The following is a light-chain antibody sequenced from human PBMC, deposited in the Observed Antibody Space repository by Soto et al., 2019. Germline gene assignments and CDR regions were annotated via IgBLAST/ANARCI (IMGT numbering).Light chain of an antibody. J-gene: IGLJ3*02. V-gene: IGLV2-14*01. CDR2: EVT. Sequence: QSALTQPASVSGSPGQSVTISCTGTSSDIGGYNYVSWYQQHLDTAPKLIIYEVTYRPSGISNRFSGFKSGNTASLIISGLQAEDEAEYYCSSYTSSNTLVFGGGTKLTVL. CDR3: SSYTSSNTLV. CDR1: SSDIGGYNY.